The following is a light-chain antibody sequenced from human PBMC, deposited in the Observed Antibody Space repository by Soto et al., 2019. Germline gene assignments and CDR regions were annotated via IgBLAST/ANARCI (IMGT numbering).Light chain of an antibody. CDR3: QQYNNWPPVT. V-gene: IGKV3-15*01. Sequence: EIVMTQSPATLSVSPGERATVSCRASQSVSSNLAWYQQKLGQAPRLLIYGASTRATGIPGRFSGSGSGTEFTLTINRLQAEDFAVYYCQQYNNWPPVTFGQGTKLEI. CDR1: QSVSSN. J-gene: IGKJ2*01. CDR2: GAS.